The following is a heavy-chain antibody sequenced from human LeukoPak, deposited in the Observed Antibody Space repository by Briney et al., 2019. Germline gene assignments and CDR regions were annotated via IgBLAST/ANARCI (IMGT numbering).Heavy chain of an antibody. CDR1: GGSISSSSYY. Sequence: SETLSLTCTVSGGSISSSSYYWGWIRQPPGKGLEWIGSIYYSGSTSYTPSLKSRVTISVDTSKNQFSLKLSSVTAADTAVYYCARSITIFGVGTFDYWGQGTLVTVSS. J-gene: IGHJ4*02. D-gene: IGHD3-3*01. V-gene: IGHV4-39*01. CDR2: IYYSGST. CDR3: ARSITIFGVGTFDY.